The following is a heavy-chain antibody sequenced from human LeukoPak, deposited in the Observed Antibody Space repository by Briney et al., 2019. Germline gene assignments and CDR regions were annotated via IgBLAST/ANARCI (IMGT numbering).Heavy chain of an antibody. J-gene: IGHJ4*02. CDR2: IYYSGRT. V-gene: IGHV4-39*01. CDR1: GGSISSSSYY. Sequence: SETLSLTCSVSGGSISSSSYYWGWIRQPPGKGLEWIGSIYYSGRTYYKPSLKSRATISVDTSKNQFSLKLRSVTAADTAVYYCASIADRSTNFDYWGQGTLVTASS. CDR3: ASIADRSTNFDY. D-gene: IGHD6-13*01.